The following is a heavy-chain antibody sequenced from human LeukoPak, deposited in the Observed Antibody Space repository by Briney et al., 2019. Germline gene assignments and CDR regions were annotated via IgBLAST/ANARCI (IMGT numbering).Heavy chain of an antibody. CDR3: ASAYYYGSGSYYPLDY. D-gene: IGHD3-10*01. V-gene: IGHV1-18*01. CDR1: GYTFASYG. J-gene: IGHJ4*02. Sequence: GASVKVSCKASGYTFASYGISWVRQAPGQGLEWMGWISAYNGNTNYAQKLQGRVTMTTDTSTSTAYMELRSLRSDDTAVYYCASAYYYGSGSYYPLDYWGQGTLVTVSS. CDR2: ISAYNGNT.